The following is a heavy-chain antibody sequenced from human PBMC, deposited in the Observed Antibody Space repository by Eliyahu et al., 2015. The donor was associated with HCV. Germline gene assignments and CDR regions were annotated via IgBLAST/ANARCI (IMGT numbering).Heavy chain of an antibody. V-gene: IGHV3-21*01. J-gene: IGHJ4*02. CDR2: ISSSSSYI. CDR3: ARGWGDIVVVVAATGEVYFDY. Sequence: EVQLVESGGGLAKPGGSLRLSCAAXGFXFSSXXXXWXRQAPGKGLGWVSSISSSSSYIYYADSVKGRFTISRDNAKNSLYLQMNSLRAEDTAVYYCARGWGDIVVVVAATGEVYFDYWGQGTLVTVSS. D-gene: IGHD2-15*01. CDR1: GFXFSSXX.